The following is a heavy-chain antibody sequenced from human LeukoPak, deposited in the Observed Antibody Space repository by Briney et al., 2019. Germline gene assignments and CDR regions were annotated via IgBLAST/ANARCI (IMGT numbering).Heavy chain of an antibody. J-gene: IGHJ4*01. CDR1: GFTFSSYS. Sequence: PGGSLRLSCSASGFTFSSYSMNWVRQAPGKGLEWVSSISSSSSYIYYADSVKGRFTISRDNAKNSLYLQMNSLRAEDTAVYYCARDSPLPVYSSSWEPYYFDYWGHGTLVTVSS. D-gene: IGHD6-13*01. CDR3: ARDSPLPVYSSSWEPYYFDY. V-gene: IGHV3-21*01. CDR2: ISSSSSYI.